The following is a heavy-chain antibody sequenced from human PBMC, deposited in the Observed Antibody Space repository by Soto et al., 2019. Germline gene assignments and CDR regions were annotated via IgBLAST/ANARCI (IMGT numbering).Heavy chain of an antibody. V-gene: IGHV4-30-2*01. Sequence: PSETLSLTCAVSGGSISSGGYSWSWIRQPPGKGLEWIGYIYHSGSTYYNPSLKSRVTISVDRSKNQFSLKLSSVTAADTAVYYCARSGYSYGYSHYYYGMDVWGQGTTVTVS. CDR3: ARSGYSYGYSHYYYGMDV. D-gene: IGHD5-18*01. CDR1: GGSISSGGYS. CDR2: IYHSGST. J-gene: IGHJ6*02.